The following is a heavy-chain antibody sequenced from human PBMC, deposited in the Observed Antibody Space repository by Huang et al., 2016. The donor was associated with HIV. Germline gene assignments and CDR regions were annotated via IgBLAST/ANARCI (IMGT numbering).Heavy chain of an antibody. CDR1: GYDFGSYG. J-gene: IGHJ3*01. V-gene: IGHV1-18*01. Sequence: QVQLVQSGGEVKQPGASVRVSCKASGYDFGSYGMSWVRQAPGQVIGWLGWIGRDSRDTRTAQKFQGRVTMTTDRSATTTYMELRSLRYDDTAVYYCARDTYYTDIWKRNDASFLWGQGTMITVYS. CDR2: IGRDSRDT. CDR3: ARDTYYTDIWKRNDASFL. D-gene: IGHD3-22*01.